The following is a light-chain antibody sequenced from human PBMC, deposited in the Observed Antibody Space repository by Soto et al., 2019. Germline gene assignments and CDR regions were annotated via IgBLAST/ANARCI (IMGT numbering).Light chain of an antibody. CDR2: RSD. CDR3: SARDDILSGVV. CDR1: SSNIGSNH. Sequence: QLVLTQPPSASGTHGQRVTISCSGSSSNIGSNHVYWYQQFPGMAPKLLMYRSDQRPTGVPDRFSGSKSGTSASLAISGLRSDDEADYYCSARDDILSGVVFGGGTQLTVL. J-gene: IGLJ7*01. V-gene: IGLV1-47*01.